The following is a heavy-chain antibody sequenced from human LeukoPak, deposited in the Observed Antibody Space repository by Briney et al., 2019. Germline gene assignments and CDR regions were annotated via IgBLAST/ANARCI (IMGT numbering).Heavy chain of an antibody. CDR3: ARGTDCSSTSCYNYYYYHMDV. V-gene: IGHV4-4*09. CDR2: IYTSGST. CDR1: GGSISSYY. D-gene: IGHD2-2*02. J-gene: IGHJ6*03. Sequence: SETLSLTCTVSGGSISSYYWSWIRQPPGKGLEWIGYIYTSGSTNYNPSLKSRVTISVDTSKNQFSLKLSSVTAADTAVYYCARGTDCSSTSCYNYYYYHMDVWGKGTTVTVSS.